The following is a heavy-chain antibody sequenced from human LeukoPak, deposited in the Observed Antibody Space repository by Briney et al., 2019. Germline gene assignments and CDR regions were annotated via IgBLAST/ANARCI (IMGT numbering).Heavy chain of an antibody. CDR2: INPNSGGT. CDR3: ARIYCSSTSCENWFDP. V-gene: IGHV1-2*02. Sequence: GASVKVSCKAPGYTFTGYYMHWVRQAPGQGLEWMGWINPNSGGTNYAQKFQGRVTMTRDTSISTAYMELSRLRSDDTAVYYCARIYCSSTSCENWFDPWGQGTLVTVSS. J-gene: IGHJ5*02. CDR1: GYTFTGYY. D-gene: IGHD2-2*01.